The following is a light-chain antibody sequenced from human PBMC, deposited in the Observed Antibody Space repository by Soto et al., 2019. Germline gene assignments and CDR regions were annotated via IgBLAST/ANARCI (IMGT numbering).Light chain of an antibody. Sequence: QSVLTQPPSVSAAPGQKVTISCSGSSSNIGNNYVSWYQQLPGTAPKLLIYENNKRPSGIPDRFSSSKSGTSATLGITGLQTGDEADYYCGTWDSSLSALFGGGTKVTVL. J-gene: IGLJ2*01. CDR2: ENN. CDR1: SSNIGNNY. CDR3: GTWDSSLSAL. V-gene: IGLV1-51*02.